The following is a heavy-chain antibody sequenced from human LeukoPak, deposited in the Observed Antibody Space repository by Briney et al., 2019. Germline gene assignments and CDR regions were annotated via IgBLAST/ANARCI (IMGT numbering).Heavy chain of an antibody. CDR1: GFTFSTYA. V-gene: IGHV3-30-3*01. D-gene: IGHD3-10*01. CDR3: ARDHWVTMVRGVIPLYGLDV. CDR2: ISYDGSTK. Sequence: GGSLRLSCAASGFTFSTYAMHWVRQAPGKGLEWVAVISYDGSTKYYADSVKGRFTISRDNSKSTLYLQMISLRAEDTAVYYCARDHWVTMVRGVIPLYGLDVWGQGSTVTVSS. J-gene: IGHJ6*02.